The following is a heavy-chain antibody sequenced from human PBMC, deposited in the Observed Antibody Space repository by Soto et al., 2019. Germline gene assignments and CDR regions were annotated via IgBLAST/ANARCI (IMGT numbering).Heavy chain of an antibody. CDR1: GFTFGDYY. V-gene: IGHV3-11*01. Sequence: DLEESGGGLVKPEGSLRLSCAASGFTFGDYYMSWIRQAPGQGLDWVSYIGDSGGARYYADSVKGRFTISRDNAKNSLYLEMNSLRLEDTAVYYCAREGASGSHLLGGIDYWGQGILVTVSS. D-gene: IGHD3-10*01. J-gene: IGHJ4*02. CDR2: IGDSGGAR. CDR3: AREGASGSHLLGGIDY.